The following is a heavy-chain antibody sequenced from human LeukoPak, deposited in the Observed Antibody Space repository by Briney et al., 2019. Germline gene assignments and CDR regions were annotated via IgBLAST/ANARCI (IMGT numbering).Heavy chain of an antibody. Sequence: ASVKVSCKASGYTFTSYDINWVRQATGQGLEWMGWMNPNSGNTGYAQKFRGRVTMTRNTSISTAYMELSSLRSEDTAVYYCARVTAKTRYCSGGSCYRPYFDYWGQGTLVTVSS. J-gene: IGHJ4*02. V-gene: IGHV1-8*01. D-gene: IGHD2-15*01. CDR1: GYTFTSYD. CDR2: MNPNSGNT. CDR3: ARVTAKTRYCSGGSCYRPYFDY.